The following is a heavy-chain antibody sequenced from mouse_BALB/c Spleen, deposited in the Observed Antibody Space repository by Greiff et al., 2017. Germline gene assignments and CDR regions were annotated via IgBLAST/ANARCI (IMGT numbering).Heavy chain of an antibody. CDR1: GFTFSSYT. J-gene: IGHJ2*01. V-gene: IGHV5-6-4*01. CDR2: ISSGGSYT. CDR3: TREGDYGYTDY. D-gene: IGHD1-2*01. Sequence: EVQGVESGGGLVKPGGSLKLSCAASGFTFSSYTMSWVRQTPEKRLEWVATISSGGSYTYYPDSVKGRITISRDNAKNTLYLQMSSLKSEDTAMYYCTREGDYGYTDYWGQGTTLTVSS.